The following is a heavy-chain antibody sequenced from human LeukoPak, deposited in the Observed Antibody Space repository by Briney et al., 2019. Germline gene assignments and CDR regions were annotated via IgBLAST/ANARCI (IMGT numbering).Heavy chain of an antibody. CDR2: ISSSGST. V-gene: IGHV4-4*07. CDR3: ARGRGYSYVRIGLDY. Sequence: PSETLSLTCSVSGGSISGYYWSWIRQPAGKGLECIGRISSSGSTNYNPSLKSRVTMSVDTSKNQFFLKLSSVTAADTAVYYCARGRGYSYVRIGLDYWGQGTLVTVSS. CDR1: GGSISGYY. D-gene: IGHD5-18*01. J-gene: IGHJ4*02.